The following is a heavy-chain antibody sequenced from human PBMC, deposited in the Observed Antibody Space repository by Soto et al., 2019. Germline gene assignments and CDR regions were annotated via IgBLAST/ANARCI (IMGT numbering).Heavy chain of an antibody. CDR2: MSRNGDNT. CDR3: AKDESNSNPLYYFDF. D-gene: IGHD3-22*01. V-gene: IGHV3-23*01. CDR1: GFTFSIYA. Sequence: GGSLRLSCAASGFTFSIYAMTWVRQARGKGLEWVSSMSRNGDNTYYADSVKGLFTISRDNSKNTLYLQMNSLRAEDTAIYYCAKDESNSNPLYYFDFWGPGSLVTVS. J-gene: IGHJ4*02.